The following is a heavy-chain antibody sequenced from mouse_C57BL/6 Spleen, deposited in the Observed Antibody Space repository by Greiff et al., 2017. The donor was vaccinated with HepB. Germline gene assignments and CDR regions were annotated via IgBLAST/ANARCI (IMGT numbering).Heavy chain of an antibody. V-gene: IGHV1-18*01. CDR3: ARRGYPYWYFDV. CDR2: INPNNGGT. Sequence: EVKLVESGPELVKPGASVKIPCKASGYTFTDYNMDWVKQSHGKSLEWIGDINPNNGGTIYNQKFKGKATLTVDKSSSTAYMELRSLTSEDTAVYYCARRGYPYWYFDVWGTGTTVTVSS. CDR1: GYTFTDYN. D-gene: IGHD2-14*01. J-gene: IGHJ1*03.